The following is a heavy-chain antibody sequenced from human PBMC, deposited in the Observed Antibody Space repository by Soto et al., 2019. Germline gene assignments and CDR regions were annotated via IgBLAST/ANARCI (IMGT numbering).Heavy chain of an antibody. CDR2: VWYDGSNN. CDR3: ARYAMDV. CDR1: GFTFSSYG. D-gene: IGHD2-8*01. Sequence: VQLVESGGGVVQPGRSLRLSCAASGFTFSSYGIHWVRQAPGKGLDWVAVVWYDGSNNYYADSVKGRFTISRDNSKNTLYLQMNSLRAEDTAVYYCARYAMDVWGQGTTVTVSS. V-gene: IGHV3-33*01. J-gene: IGHJ6*02.